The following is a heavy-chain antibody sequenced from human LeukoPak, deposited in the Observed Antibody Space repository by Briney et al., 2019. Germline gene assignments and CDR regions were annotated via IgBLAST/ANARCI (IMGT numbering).Heavy chain of an antibody. CDR2: ISGSGGST. CDR3: ARDGVEFYNWFDP. V-gene: IGHV3-23*01. J-gene: IGHJ5*02. D-gene: IGHD2-21*01. CDR1: GFTFSNYA. Sequence: GGSLRLSCAASGFTFSNYAMNWVRQAPGKGLEWVSVISGSGGSTYYADSVKGRFTISRDNSKNTLYLQMDSLRAEDTAVYYCARDGVEFYNWFDPWGQGTLVTVSS.